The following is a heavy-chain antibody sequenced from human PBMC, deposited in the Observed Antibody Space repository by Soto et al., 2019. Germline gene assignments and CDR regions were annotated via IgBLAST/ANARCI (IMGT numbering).Heavy chain of an antibody. V-gene: IGHV3-30*18. CDR2: ISYDGSNK. J-gene: IGHJ4*02. D-gene: IGHD6-13*01. CDR3: AKDRRIAAAGNDY. CDR1: GFTFSSYG. Sequence: PGGSLRLSCAASGFTFSSYGMHWVRQAPGKGLERVAVISYDGSNKYYADSVKGRFTISRDNSKNTLYLQMNSLRAEDTAVYYCAKDRRIAAAGNDYWGQGTLVTVSS.